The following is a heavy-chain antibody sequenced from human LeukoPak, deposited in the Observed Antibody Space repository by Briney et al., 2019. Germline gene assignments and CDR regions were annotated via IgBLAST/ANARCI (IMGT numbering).Heavy chain of an antibody. CDR3: ARHASGYYFDY. Sequence: SETLSLTCTVSGGSISSSSYYWGWIRQPPGKGLEWIGSIYYSGSTYYNPSLKSRVTISVDTSKNQFSLKLSSVTAADTAVYYCARHASGYYFDYWGQGTLVTVSS. D-gene: IGHD5-12*01. J-gene: IGHJ4*02. CDR1: GGSISSSSYY. CDR2: IYYSGST. V-gene: IGHV4-39*01.